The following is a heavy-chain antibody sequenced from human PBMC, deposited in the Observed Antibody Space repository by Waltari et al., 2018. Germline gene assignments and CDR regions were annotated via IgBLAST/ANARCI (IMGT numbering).Heavy chain of an antibody. V-gene: IGHV3-30*04. CDR3: ARVTAIEEYYFYGMDV. Sequence: QLEESGGGVVQPGRSLRLACVGSGFTFSRYALHWVRQAPGKGLEWVALISYDGNQKFYGESVKGRFTISRDNSKQTLYLHMNSLRPEDTAVYYCARVTAIEEYYFYGMDVWGQGTTVTVSS. J-gene: IGHJ6*02. CDR2: ISYDGNQK. CDR1: GFTFSRYA. D-gene: IGHD2-21*02.